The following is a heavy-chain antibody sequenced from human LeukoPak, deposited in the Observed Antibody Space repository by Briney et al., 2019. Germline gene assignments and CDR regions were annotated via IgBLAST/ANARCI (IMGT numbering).Heavy chain of an antibody. Sequence: SETLSLTCTVSGGSISSYYWSWIRQPPGKGLEWIGYIYYSGSTNYNPSLKSRITISVDTSKNQFSLKLSSVTAADTAVYYCARDLPSDIAAAGTYGAFDIWGQGTMVTVSS. CDR1: GGSISSYY. D-gene: IGHD6-13*01. CDR3: ARDLPSDIAAAGTYGAFDI. V-gene: IGHV4-59*01. CDR2: IYYSGST. J-gene: IGHJ3*02.